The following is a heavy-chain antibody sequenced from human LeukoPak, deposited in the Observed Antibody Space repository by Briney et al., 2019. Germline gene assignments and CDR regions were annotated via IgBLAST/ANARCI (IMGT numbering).Heavy chain of an antibody. CDR2: ISYSGST. D-gene: IGHD6-13*01. J-gene: IGHJ4*02. CDR1: GASISSYY. Sequence: PSETLSLTCTVSGASISSYYWSWIRQPPGKGLEWIGYISYSGSTSSNPSLRSRVTISVDKSKNQFSLKLSSVTAADTAVYYCARRVHSSSWSSYFDYWGQETLVTVSS. V-gene: IGHV4-59*01. CDR3: ARRVHSSSWSSYFDY.